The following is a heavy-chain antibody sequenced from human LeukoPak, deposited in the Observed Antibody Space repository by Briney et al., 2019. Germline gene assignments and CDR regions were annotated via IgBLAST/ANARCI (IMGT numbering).Heavy chain of an antibody. D-gene: IGHD3-10*01. CDR2: ISSSGSTI. V-gene: IGHV3-11*01. CDR3: ARDRVFNPHYSGITMVREADY. CDR1: GFTFSDYY. Sequence: GGSLRLSCAASGFTFSDYYMSWIRQAPGKGLEWVSYISSSGSTIYYADSVKGRFTISRDNAKNSLYLQMNSLRAEDTAVYYCARDRVFNPHYSGITMVREADYWGQGTLVTVSS. J-gene: IGHJ4*02.